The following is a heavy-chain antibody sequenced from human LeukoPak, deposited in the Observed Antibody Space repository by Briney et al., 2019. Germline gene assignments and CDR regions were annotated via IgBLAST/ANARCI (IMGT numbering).Heavy chain of an antibody. CDR3: AKQWRGTGDAFDI. V-gene: IGHV3-23*01. CDR2: ISSSGVST. CDR1: GFTFSSYT. Sequence: GGSLRLSCAASGFTFSSYTMSWVRQAPGKGLEWVSSISSSGVSTYYADYVKGRFTLSRDNSKNTLYLQINSLRAEDTAVYYCAKQWRGTGDAFDIWGQGTMVTVSS. D-gene: IGHD3/OR15-3a*01. J-gene: IGHJ3*02.